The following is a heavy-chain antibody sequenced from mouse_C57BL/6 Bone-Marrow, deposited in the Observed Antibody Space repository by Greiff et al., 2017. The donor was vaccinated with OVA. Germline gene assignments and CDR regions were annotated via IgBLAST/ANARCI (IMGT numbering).Heavy chain of an antibody. D-gene: IGHD5-1-1*01. V-gene: IGHV3-5*01. CDR1: GISITTGNYR. J-gene: IGHJ1*03. Sequence: EVKLVESGPGLVKPSQTVFLTCTVTGISITTGNYRWSWIRQFPGNKLEWIGYIYYSGTITYNPSLTSRTTITRDTPQNPFFLEINSLTAEDTATYYCAGDNTSRGYFDVWGTGTTVTVSS. CDR3: AGDNTSRGYFDV. CDR2: IYYSGTI.